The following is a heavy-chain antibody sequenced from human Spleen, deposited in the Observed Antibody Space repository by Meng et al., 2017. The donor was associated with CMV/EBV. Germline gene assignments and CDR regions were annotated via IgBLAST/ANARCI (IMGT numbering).Heavy chain of an antibody. CDR1: GFTFSSYS. D-gene: IGHD1-26*01. V-gene: IGHV3-48*01. CDR2: ISTSSSTI. CDR3: AKRHNGSSYYRGYNWFDP. J-gene: IGHJ5*02. Sequence: GESLKISCAASGFTFSSYSMNWVRQAPGKGLEWVSYISTSSSTIYYADSVKGRFTISRDNSKNTLYLQVNSLRVEDTAVYYCAKRHNGSSYYRGYNWFDPWGQGTLVTVSS.